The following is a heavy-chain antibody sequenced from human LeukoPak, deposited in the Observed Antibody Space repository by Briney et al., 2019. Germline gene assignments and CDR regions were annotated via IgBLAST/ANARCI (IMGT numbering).Heavy chain of an antibody. CDR1: GFTFSIYS. Sequence: PGGSLRLSCAASGFTFSIYSMKWVRQAPGKGLEWVSSITSSSSPIYYADSVKGRFTISRDNAENTLYLQMNSLRGEDTAMYYRAREFTSAYSGSSRGLWGQGTLVTVSS. J-gene: IGHJ4*02. V-gene: IGHV3-21*06. CDR2: ITSSSSPI. D-gene: IGHD1-26*01. CDR3: AREFTSAYSGSSRGL.